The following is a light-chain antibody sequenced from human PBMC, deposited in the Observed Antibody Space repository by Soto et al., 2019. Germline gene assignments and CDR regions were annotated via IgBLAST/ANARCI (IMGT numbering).Light chain of an antibody. Sequence: EIVLTQSPATLSLSPGERATLSCRASQSVGSYLAWYQQKPGQAPRLLIYDASNRATGIPDRFSGSGSGTDFTLTISSLEPEDFALYSCQQRNKWPPKFTCGPGTRVDFK. J-gene: IGKJ3*01. CDR2: DAS. CDR1: QSVGSY. V-gene: IGKV3-11*01. CDR3: QQRNKWPPKFT.